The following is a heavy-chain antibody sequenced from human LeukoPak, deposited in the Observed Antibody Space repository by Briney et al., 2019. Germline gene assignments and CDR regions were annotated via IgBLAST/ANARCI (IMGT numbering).Heavy chain of an antibody. Sequence: PSETLSLTCAVYGGSFSGYYWSWIRQPPGKGLEWIGEINHSGSTNYNPSLKSRVTISVDTSKNQFSLKLSSVTAADTAVYYCASGYSSSDNRFDPWGQGTLVTVSS. D-gene: IGHD6-19*01. CDR1: GGSFSGYY. CDR3: ASGYSSSDNRFDP. CDR2: INHSGST. V-gene: IGHV4-34*01. J-gene: IGHJ5*02.